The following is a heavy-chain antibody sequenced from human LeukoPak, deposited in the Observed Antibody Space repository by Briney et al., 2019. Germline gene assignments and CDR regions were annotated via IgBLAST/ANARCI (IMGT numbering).Heavy chain of an antibody. V-gene: IGHV3-21*04. D-gene: IGHD5-12*01. J-gene: IGHJ4*02. CDR1: GFTFSSYS. CDR2: ISSSSSYI. CDR3: ARGHSGYVLPGY. Sequence: PGGSLRLSCAASGFTFSSYSMNWVRQAPGKGLEWVSSISSSSSYIYYADSVKGRFTISRDNAKNSLYLQMNSLRAEDTAVYYCARGHSGYVLPGYWGQGTLVTVSS.